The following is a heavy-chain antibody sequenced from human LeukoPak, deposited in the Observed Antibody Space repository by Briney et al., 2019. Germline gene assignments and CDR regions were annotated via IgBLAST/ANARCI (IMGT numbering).Heavy chain of an antibody. CDR2: INHNGNVN. CDR1: GFTFSSYW. CDR3: ARGGGSDV. D-gene: IGHD2-15*01. J-gene: IGHJ6*02. Sequence: GGYLSLSCAASGFTFSSYWMNWARQAPGKGVEWVASINHNGNVNYYVDSVKGRFTISRDNAKNSLYLQMSNLRAEDTAVYFCARGGGSDVWAKGPRSPSP. V-gene: IGHV3-7*03.